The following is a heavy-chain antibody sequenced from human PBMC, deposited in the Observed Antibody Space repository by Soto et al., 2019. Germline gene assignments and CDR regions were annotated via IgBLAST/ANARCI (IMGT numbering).Heavy chain of an antibody. CDR2: ISFSDGGT. CDR1: GFTFCSYA. Sequence: GGSLRLSCAASGFTFCSYAMTWVRQAPGKGLEWVSSISFSDGGTYYADSVKGRLTISRDNSKNTLFLQMNSLRVEDTAVYYCVKDDRILGRRYFDLWGRGTLVTVSS. J-gene: IGHJ2*01. D-gene: IGHD2-15*01. CDR3: VKDDRILGRRYFDL. V-gene: IGHV3-23*01.